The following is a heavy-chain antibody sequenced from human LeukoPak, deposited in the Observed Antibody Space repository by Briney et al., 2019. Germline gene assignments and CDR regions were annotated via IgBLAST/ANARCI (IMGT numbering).Heavy chain of an antibody. J-gene: IGHJ5*02. Sequence: SETLSLTCTVSGGSFSSHGYYWNWFRQHPRKGLEWIGFVSYAGTTSYNPSLRSRVTISPDTSDNQFSLKLTSVTAADTAVYYCARAPFVSGSFGWFDTWGQGVLVTVSS. CDR2: VSYAGTT. D-gene: IGHD3-10*01. CDR1: GGSFSSHGYY. V-gene: IGHV4-31*03. CDR3: ARAPFVSGSFGWFDT.